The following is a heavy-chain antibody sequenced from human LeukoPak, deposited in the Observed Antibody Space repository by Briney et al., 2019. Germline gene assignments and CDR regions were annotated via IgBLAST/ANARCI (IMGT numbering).Heavy chain of an antibody. D-gene: IGHD1-26*01. CDR1: GFTFSDHY. CDR2: IETKTDGGTT. J-gene: IGHJ6*02. Sequence: GGSLRLSCAASGFTFSDHYMDWVRQAPGKGLEWVGRIETKTDGGTTDYAACVKGRFTISRDDSKNTLYLQMNSLKTEDTAMYYCTAGVGDVWGQGTTVTVSS. V-gene: IGHV3-15*04. CDR3: TAGVGDV.